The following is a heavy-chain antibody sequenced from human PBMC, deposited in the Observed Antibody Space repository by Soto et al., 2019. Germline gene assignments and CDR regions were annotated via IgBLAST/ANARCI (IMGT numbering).Heavy chain of an antibody. CDR1: SGSFSGYY. Sequence: SEPLSLTCAVYSGSFSGYYWSWIRHPPGKGLEWIGYIYYTGSTNYNPSLKSRVTISLDTSRNQFSLKLSSVTAADPAVFYCAREYANSPEAFDFWGQGALVTVSS. J-gene: IGHJ4*02. CDR2: IYYTGST. CDR3: AREYANSPEAFDF. D-gene: IGHD2-2*01. V-gene: IGHV4-59*01.